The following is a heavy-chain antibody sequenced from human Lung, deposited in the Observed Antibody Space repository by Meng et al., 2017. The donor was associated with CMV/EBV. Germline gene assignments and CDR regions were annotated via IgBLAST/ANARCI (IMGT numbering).Heavy chain of an antibody. CDR1: GRNFRTYC. J-gene: IGHJ4*02. D-gene: IGHD4-17*01. CDR2: INTESTNK. CDR3: TTDAEGDYAFDF. Sequence: GGSLRLXCVVSGRNFRTYCMTWVRQAAGKGLEFVSHINTESTNKGYADAVKGRFTISRDIAGSSVFLQMNNVRVEDAAVYYCTTDAEGDYAFDFWGQGTLVTVSS. V-gene: IGHV3-21*06.